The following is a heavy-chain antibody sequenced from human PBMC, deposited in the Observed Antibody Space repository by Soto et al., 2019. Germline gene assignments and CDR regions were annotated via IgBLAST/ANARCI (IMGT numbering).Heavy chain of an antibody. Sequence: GGSLRLSCAASGFTFSSYGMHWVRQAPGKGLEWVAVISYDGSNKYYADSVKGRFTISRDNSKNTLYLQMNSLRAEDTAVYYCARTTGFGVVISYGMDVWGQGTTVTVAS. J-gene: IGHJ6*02. CDR1: GFTFSSYG. V-gene: IGHV3-30*03. D-gene: IGHD3-3*01. CDR2: ISYDGSNK. CDR3: ARTTGFGVVISYGMDV.